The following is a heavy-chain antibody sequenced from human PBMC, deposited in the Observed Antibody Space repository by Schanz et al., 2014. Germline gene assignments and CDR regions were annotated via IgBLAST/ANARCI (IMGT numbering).Heavy chain of an antibody. V-gene: IGHV3-30*04. CDR3: AGDRPFRSESNIYYGDAFDI. J-gene: IGHJ3*02. CDR2: ISYDGINK. Sequence: QVHLVESGGGVVQPGGSLRLSCAASGFNFSTYALHWVRQAPGKGLEWVAVISYDGINKYYADSVKGRFTISRSNSKNTLYLERNSLRPDDTAVYYCAGDRPFRSESNIYYGDAFDIWGQGTMVTVSS. D-gene: IGHD3-10*01. CDR1: GFNFSTYA.